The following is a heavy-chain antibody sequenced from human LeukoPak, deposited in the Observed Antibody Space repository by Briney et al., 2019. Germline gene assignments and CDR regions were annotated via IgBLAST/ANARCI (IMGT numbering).Heavy chain of an antibody. J-gene: IGHJ4*02. CDR3: ARGGPIAAAGVYFDY. V-gene: IGHV3-74*01. Sequence: GGSLRLSCAASGFTFSSYWMHWVRQAPGKGLVWVSRINSDGSSTSYADSVKGRFTISRDNAKNTLYLQMNSLRAEDTGVYYCARGGPIAAAGVYFDYWGQGTLVTVSS. D-gene: IGHD6-13*01. CDR1: GFTFSSYW. CDR2: INSDGSST.